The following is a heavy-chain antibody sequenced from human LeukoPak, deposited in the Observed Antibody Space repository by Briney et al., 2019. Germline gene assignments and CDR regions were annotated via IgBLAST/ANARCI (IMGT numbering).Heavy chain of an antibody. CDR1: GFTFDDYA. D-gene: IGHD6-13*01. CDR3: SKAGAADYYYYCMDV. Sequence: GGSLRLSCAASGFTFDDYAMHWVRQAPGKVLEWVSGINWNSGSIAYADSVKGRFTISRDNAKNSLYLQMNSLRAEDTALYYCSKAGAADYYYYCMDVWGQGTMVIVSS. CDR2: INWNSGSI. J-gene: IGHJ6*02. V-gene: IGHV3-9*01.